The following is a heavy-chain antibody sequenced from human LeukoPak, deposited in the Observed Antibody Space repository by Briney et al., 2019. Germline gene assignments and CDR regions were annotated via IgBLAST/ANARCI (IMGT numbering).Heavy chain of an antibody. D-gene: IGHD7-27*01. Sequence: PGRSLRLSCTASGFTFADYAMSWVRQAPGKGLEWISFIRSKAYDETIQYAASVRGRFTISRDDFKSIAYLQMNSLKTEDTAVYFCTRGLGTFDYWGQGTLVTVSS. CDR2: IRSKAYDETI. V-gene: IGHV3-49*04. J-gene: IGHJ4*02. CDR1: GFTFADYA. CDR3: TRGLGTFDY.